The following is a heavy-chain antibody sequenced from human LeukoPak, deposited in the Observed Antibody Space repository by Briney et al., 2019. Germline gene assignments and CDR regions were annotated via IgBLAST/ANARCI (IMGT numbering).Heavy chain of an antibody. V-gene: IGHV4-59*01. CDR3: AREVAGSGLSYNWFDP. Sequence: SETLSLTCTVSGGSISSYYWSWIRQPPGKGMEWIGYIYYSGSTNYHPSLKSRVTISVDTSKNQFSLKLSSVTAADTAVYYCAREVAGSGLSYNWFDPWGQGTLVTVSS. D-gene: IGHD6-19*01. CDR1: GGSISSYY. J-gene: IGHJ5*02. CDR2: IYYSGST.